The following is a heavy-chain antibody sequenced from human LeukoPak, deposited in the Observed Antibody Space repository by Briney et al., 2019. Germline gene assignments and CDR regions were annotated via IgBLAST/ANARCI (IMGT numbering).Heavy chain of an antibody. CDR1: GFTFSNSA. V-gene: IGHV3-23*01. J-gene: IGHJ6*03. Sequence: GGSLRLPCAASGFTFSNSAMNWVRQAPGKGLEWVAAISGSGGSTYHADSVKGRFTVSRDNSKNTLSVQMNSLRAEDTAMYYCAKEVGDYYSYMNVWGKGTTVTVSS. D-gene: IGHD1-26*01. CDR3: AKEVGDYYSYMNV. CDR2: ISGSGGST.